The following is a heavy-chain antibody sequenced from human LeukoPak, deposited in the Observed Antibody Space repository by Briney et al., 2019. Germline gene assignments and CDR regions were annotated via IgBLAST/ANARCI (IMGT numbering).Heavy chain of an antibody. CDR3: ARRGNYDTSVFDY. CDR1: GYSISSGYY. Sequence: ASETLSLTCTVSGYSISSGYYWGWIRQPPGKGLEWIGSIYHRGSTNYNPSLKSRVTMSLDTSKNEFSLKLSSVTAADTAVYYCARRGNYDTSVFDYWGQGTLVTVSS. CDR2: IYHRGST. V-gene: IGHV4-38-2*02. J-gene: IGHJ4*02. D-gene: IGHD3-22*01.